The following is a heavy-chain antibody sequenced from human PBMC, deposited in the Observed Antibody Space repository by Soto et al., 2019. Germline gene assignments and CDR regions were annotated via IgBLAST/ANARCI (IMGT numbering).Heavy chain of an antibody. D-gene: IGHD5-18*01. V-gene: IGHV3-53*01. J-gene: IGHJ4*02. CDR2: MHRGGTT. Sequence: PGGSLRLSCVVSGFSVSATSIFWVRQATGKGLEWVSLMHRGGTTDNADSVKGRFTTSRDKSKNTLYLHMNGLRVEDTAVYYCARVNTTLVDHFDCWGQRTLVTV. CDR1: GFSVSATS. CDR3: ARVNTTLVDHFDC.